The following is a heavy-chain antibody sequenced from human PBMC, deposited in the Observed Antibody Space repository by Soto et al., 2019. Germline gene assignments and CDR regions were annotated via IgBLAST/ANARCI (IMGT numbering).Heavy chain of an antibody. CDR3: ATVIAAAGTIDY. CDR1: GYTLTELS. D-gene: IGHD6-13*01. J-gene: IGHJ4*02. Sequence: ASVKVSCKVSGYTLTELSMHWVRQAPGKGLEWMGGFDPEDGETIYAQKFQGRVTMTEDTSTDTAYMELSSLRSEDTAVYYCATVIAAAGTIDYWGQGTLVTVSS. V-gene: IGHV1-24*01. CDR2: FDPEDGET.